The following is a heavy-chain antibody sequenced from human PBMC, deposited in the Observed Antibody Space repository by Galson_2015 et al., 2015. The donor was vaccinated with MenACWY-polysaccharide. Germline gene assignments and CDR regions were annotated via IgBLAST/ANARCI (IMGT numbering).Heavy chain of an antibody. Sequence: SLRLSCAASGLTFSSSWMNWVRQAPGKGLEWVASITPDGSEKYYVDSVKGRFSISRDNAKNSLYLQMNSLRAEDTAVYYCANWRWLPHWGQGTLVTVSS. J-gene: IGHJ4*02. CDR3: ANWRWLPH. D-gene: IGHD5-24*01. V-gene: IGHV3-7*01. CDR1: GLTFSSSW. CDR2: ITPDGSEK.